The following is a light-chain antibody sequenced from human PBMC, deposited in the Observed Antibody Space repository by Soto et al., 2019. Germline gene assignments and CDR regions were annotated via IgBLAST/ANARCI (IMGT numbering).Light chain of an antibody. V-gene: IGKV3-20*01. CDR2: DAS. CDR1: QSVSSN. CDR3: QQYGSSPIT. J-gene: IGKJ5*01. Sequence: IVMTQSPATLSVSPWERATLSCRASQSVSSNLAWYRQKPGQAPRLLIYDASSRATGIPDRFSGSGSGTDFTLTISRLEPEDFAVYYCQQYGSSPITFGQGTRLEIK.